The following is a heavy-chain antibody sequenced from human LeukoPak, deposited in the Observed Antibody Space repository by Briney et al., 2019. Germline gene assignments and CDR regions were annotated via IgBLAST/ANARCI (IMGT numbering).Heavy chain of an antibody. V-gene: IGHV3-21*01. CDR2: ISSSSSYI. CDR1: GFTFSSYS. Sequence: PGGSLRLSCAASGFTFSSYSMNWVRQAPGKGLEWASSISSSSSYIYYADSVKGRFTISRDNAKNSLYLQMNSLRAEDTAVYYCARGGACSSTSCSPPYFDYWGQGTLVTVSS. D-gene: IGHD2-2*01. J-gene: IGHJ4*02. CDR3: ARGGACSSTSCSPPYFDY.